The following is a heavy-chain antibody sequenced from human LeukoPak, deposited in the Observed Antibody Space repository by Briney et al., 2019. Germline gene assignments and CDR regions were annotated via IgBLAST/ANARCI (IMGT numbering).Heavy chain of an antibody. CDR3: AKDSRRGTRGYMDV. CDR1: GFTFSSYG. Sequence: GGTLRLSCAASGFTFSSYGMSWVRQAPGKGLEWVSAISGSGGSTYYADSVKGRFTISRDNSKNTLYLQMNSLRAEDTAGYYCAKDSRRGTRGYMDVWGKGTTVTVSS. CDR2: ISGSGGST. D-gene: IGHD1-7*01. J-gene: IGHJ6*03. V-gene: IGHV3-23*01.